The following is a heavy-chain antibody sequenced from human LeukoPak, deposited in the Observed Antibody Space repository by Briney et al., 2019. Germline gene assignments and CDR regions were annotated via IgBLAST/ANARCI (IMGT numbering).Heavy chain of an antibody. J-gene: IGHJ4*02. Sequence: GASVKVSCKASGYTFTGYYMHWVRQAPGQGLEWMGWINPNSGGTNYAQKFQGRVTMTRDTSISTAYMELSRLRSDDTAVYYCAREYYDILTGYYLLDYWGQGTLVTASS. CDR2: INPNSGGT. D-gene: IGHD3-9*01. CDR3: AREYYDILTGYYLLDY. V-gene: IGHV1-2*02. CDR1: GYTFTGYY.